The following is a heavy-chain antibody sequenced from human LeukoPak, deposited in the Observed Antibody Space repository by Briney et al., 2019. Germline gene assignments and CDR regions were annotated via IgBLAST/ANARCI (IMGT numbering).Heavy chain of an antibody. J-gene: IGHJ4*02. CDR3: AKDQEAALEYSSSSLYY. V-gene: IGHV1-69*01. CDR2: IIPIFGTA. Sequence: GASVKVSCKASGGTFSSYAISWVRQAPGQGLEWMGGIIPIFGTANYAQKFQGRVTITADESTSTAYMELSSLRSEDTAVYYCAKDQEAALEYSSSSLYYWGQGTLVTVSS. D-gene: IGHD6-6*01. CDR1: GGTFSSYA.